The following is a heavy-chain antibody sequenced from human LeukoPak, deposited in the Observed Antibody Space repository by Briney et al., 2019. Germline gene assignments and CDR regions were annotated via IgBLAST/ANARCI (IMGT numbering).Heavy chain of an antibody. D-gene: IGHD6-19*01. CDR3: ARYYSSGWYEDY. V-gene: IGHV1-18*01. CDR2: ISAYNGNT. J-gene: IGHJ4*02. CDR1: GYTFTSYG. Sequence: ASVKVSCKASGYTFTSYGISWVRQAPGQGLEWMGWISAYNGNTNYAQKLQGRVTMTTDTPTSTAYMELRSLRSDDTAVYYCARYYSSGWYEDYWGQGTLVTVSS.